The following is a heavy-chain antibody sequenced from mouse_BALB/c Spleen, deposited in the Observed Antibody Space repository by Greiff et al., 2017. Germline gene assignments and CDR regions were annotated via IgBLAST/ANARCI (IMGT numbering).Heavy chain of an antibody. D-gene: IGHD1-1*01. V-gene: IGHV5-12-1*01. CDR1: GFAFSSYD. CDR2: ISSGGGST. J-gene: IGHJ4*01. Sequence: EVQLQESGGGLVKPGGSLKLSCAASGFAFSSYDLSWVRPTPGKRLEWVADISSGGGSTYYPDTVKGRFTISRDNARNTLYRQMSSLTSEDTAMYYCARRYYYGPYAMECWGEGTSVTVAA. CDR3: ARRYYYGPYAMEC.